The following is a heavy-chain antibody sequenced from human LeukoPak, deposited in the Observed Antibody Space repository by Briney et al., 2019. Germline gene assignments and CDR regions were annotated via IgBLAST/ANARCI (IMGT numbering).Heavy chain of an antibody. V-gene: IGHV4-38-2*02. CDR1: GYSISSGYY. J-gene: IGHJ4*02. Sequence: SETLSLTCTVSGYSISSGYYWGWVRQPPGKGLEWIGSIYHSGTTYYNPSLKSRVTISVDTSKNQFSLKLSSVTAADTAVYYCARDRRGYGSGYYFDYWGQGTLVTVSS. CDR2: IYHSGTT. CDR3: ARDRRGYGSGYYFDY. D-gene: IGHD3-10*01.